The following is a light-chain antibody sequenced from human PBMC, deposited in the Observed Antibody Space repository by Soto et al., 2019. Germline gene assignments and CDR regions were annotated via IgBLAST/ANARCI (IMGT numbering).Light chain of an antibody. CDR1: SSNIGAGYD. J-gene: IGLJ3*02. Sequence: QTVVTQPPSVSGAPGQRVTISCTGSSSNIGAGYDVLWYQQLPGTAPKLLIYGNSNRPSGVPDRFSGSKSGTSASLAITGLQAEDEADYYCQSYDSSLSAWVFGGGTKLTVL. V-gene: IGLV1-40*01. CDR3: QSYDSSLSAWV. CDR2: GNS.